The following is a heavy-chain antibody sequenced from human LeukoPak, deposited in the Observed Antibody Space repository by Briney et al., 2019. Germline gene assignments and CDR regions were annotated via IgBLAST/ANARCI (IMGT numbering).Heavy chain of an antibody. CDR3: AKASSWFGELTLFDY. CDR1: GFTFTGYA. V-gene: IGHV3-23*01. J-gene: IGHJ4*02. Sequence: PGGSLRLSCAASGFTFTGYAMTWVRQAPRKGLEWVSAISGSGGGTYYADSVKGRFTISRDNSKNTLYLQMNSLRAEDTAVYYCAKASSWFGELTLFDYWGQGTLVTVSS. D-gene: IGHD3-10*01. CDR2: ISGSGGGT.